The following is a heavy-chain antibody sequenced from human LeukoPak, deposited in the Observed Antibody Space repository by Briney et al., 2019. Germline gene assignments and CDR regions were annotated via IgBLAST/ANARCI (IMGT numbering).Heavy chain of an antibody. CDR3: ARARSSGVHYYYYYMDV. V-gene: IGHV4-30-4*07. D-gene: IGHD6-19*01. J-gene: IGHJ6*03. CDR2: IYYSGST. CDR1: GGSISSGGYS. Sequence: PSETLSLTCAVSGGSISSGGYSWSWLRQPPGKGLEWIGYIYYSGSTYYNPSLKSRVTISVDTSKNQFSLKLSSVTAADTAVYYSARARSSGVHYYYYYMDVWGKGTTVTISS.